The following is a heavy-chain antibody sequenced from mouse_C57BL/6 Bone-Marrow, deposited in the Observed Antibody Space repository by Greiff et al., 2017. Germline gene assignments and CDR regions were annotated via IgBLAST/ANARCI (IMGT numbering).Heavy chain of an antibody. CDR2: INYDGSST. D-gene: IGHD2-1*01. Sequence: DVKLVESEGGLVQPGSSMKLSCTASGFTFSDYYMAWVRQVPEKGLEWVANINYDGSSTYYLDSLKSRFIISRDNAKNILYLQMSSLKSEDTATYYCARDQGNYDAMDYWGQGTSVTVSS. CDR1: GFTFSDYY. CDR3: ARDQGNYDAMDY. J-gene: IGHJ4*01. V-gene: IGHV5-16*01.